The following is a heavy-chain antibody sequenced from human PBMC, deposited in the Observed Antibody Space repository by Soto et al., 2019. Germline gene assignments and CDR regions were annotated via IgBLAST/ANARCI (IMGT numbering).Heavy chain of an antibody. CDR3: AADGFRGSGYYYLDAFDI. J-gene: IGHJ3*02. D-gene: IGHD3-22*01. V-gene: IGHV1-58*01. CDR2: IVVGSGNT. CDR1: GFTFTSSA. Sequence: QMQLVQSGPEVKKPGTSVKVSCKASGFTFTSSAVQWVRQARGQRLEWIGWIVVGSGNTNYAQKFQERVTITRDMSTSTAYMELSSLRSEDTAVYYCAADGFRGSGYYYLDAFDIWGQGTMVTVSS.